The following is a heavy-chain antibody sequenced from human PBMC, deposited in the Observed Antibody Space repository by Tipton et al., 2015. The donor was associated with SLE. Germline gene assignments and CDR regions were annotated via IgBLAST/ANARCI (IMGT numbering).Heavy chain of an antibody. CDR1: GYSISSGYY. CDR2: IYSSGST. V-gene: IGHV4-38-2*01. Sequence: GLVKPSETLSLTCGVSGYSISSGYYWGWIRQPPGKGLEWIGSIYSSGSTYHNPSLKSRVTLSIDTSKNQFSLKLSSVTAADTAVYYCARLGDYDFWSGFDFDSWGQGTLVTVSS. J-gene: IGHJ4*02. D-gene: IGHD3-3*01. CDR3: ARLGDYDFWSGFDFDS.